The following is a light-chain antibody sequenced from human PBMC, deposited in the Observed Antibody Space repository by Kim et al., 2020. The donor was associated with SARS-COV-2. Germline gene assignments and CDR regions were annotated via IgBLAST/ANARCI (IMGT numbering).Light chain of an antibody. CDR3: QAWDSSTVV. CDR2: EDR. J-gene: IGLJ2*01. Sequence: GAPGQTAIITCSGNELGDKNVCWYQQKAGQSPVLVIYEDRKRPSGIPERVSGSNSGNTATLTISGTQAMDEADYYCQAWDSSTVVFGGGTQLTVL. V-gene: IGLV3-1*01. CDR1: ELGDKN.